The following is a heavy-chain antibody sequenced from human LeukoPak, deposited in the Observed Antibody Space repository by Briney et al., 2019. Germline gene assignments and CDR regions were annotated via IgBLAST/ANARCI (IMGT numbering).Heavy chain of an antibody. Sequence: GGSLRLSCAASGFTFSSYVMHWVRQAPGKGLEWVAVISYDGVNKNYADSVKGRFTISRDNSKNTLYLQMNSLRAEDTAVYYCAREGELQGVSYFDYWGQGTLATVSS. J-gene: IGHJ4*02. CDR2: ISYDGVNK. CDR1: GFTFSSYV. D-gene: IGHD1-7*01. V-gene: IGHV3-30*01. CDR3: AREGELQGVSYFDY.